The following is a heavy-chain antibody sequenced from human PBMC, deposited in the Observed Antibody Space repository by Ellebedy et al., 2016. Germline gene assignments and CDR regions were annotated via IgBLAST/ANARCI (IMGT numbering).Heavy chain of an antibody. CDR2: ISWNSGSI. CDR1: GFTFDDYA. J-gene: IGHJ3*02. V-gene: IGHV3-9*01. D-gene: IGHD7-27*01. Sequence: GGSLRLSCAASGFTFDDYAMHWVRQAPGKGLEWVSGISWNSGSIGYADSVKGRFTISRDNAKNSLYLQMNSLRAEDTALYYCAKDFQWTVPGDVDIWGQGTMVTVSS. CDR3: AKDFQWTVPGDVDI.